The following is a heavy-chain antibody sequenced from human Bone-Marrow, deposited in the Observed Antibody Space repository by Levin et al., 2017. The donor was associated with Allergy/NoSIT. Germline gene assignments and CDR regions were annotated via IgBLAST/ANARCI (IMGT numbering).Heavy chain of an antibody. J-gene: IGHJ4*02. V-gene: IGHV3-9*01. CDR2: ISWNSGSI. D-gene: IGHD3-16*02. CDR3: AKDLERGELSPIFGY. Sequence: GGSLRLSCAASGFTFDDYAMHWVRQAPGKGLEWVSGISWNSGSIGYADSVKGRFTISRDNAKNSLYLQMNSLRAEDTALYYCAKDLERGELSPIFGYWGQGTLVTVSS. CDR1: GFTFDDYA.